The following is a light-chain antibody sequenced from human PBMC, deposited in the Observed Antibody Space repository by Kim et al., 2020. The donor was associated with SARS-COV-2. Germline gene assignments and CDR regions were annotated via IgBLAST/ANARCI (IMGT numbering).Light chain of an antibody. CDR2: RNN. J-gene: IGLJ1*01. CDR3: LSWDSSLSAYV. V-gene: IGLV10-54*04. Sequence: QTATLTCSGNSYTVGYLRADWLQQHQGTPPKVLSYRNNNRPSGISGRFSASRSGNTASLTITELQPEDEADYYCLSWDSSLSAYVFGTGTKVTVL. CDR1: SYTVGYLR.